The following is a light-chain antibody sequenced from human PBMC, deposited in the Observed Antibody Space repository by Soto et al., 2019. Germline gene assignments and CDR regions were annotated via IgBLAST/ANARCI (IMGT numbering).Light chain of an antibody. J-gene: IGKJ1*01. CDR3: QHYNSYSEA. CDR1: QSVNTW. V-gene: IGKV1-5*03. Sequence: DIHMTQSPSTLSASVGDRVTITCRASQSVNTWLAWYQQKPGKAPKLLIYKASSLESGVPSRFSGSGSGTEFTLTISSLQPDNFATYYCQHYNSYSEAFGQGTKVDIK. CDR2: KAS.